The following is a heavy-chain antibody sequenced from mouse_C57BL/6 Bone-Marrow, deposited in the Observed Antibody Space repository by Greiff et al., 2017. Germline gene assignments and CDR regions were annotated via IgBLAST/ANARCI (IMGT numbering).Heavy chain of an antibody. J-gene: IGHJ1*03. CDR1: GFSLTSYG. V-gene: IGHV2-2*01. D-gene: IGHD1-2*01. CDR2: IWSGGST. Sequence: QVQLKESGPGLVQPSQSLSITCTVSGFSLTSYGVHWVRQSPGKGLEWLGVIWSGGSTDYNAAFISRLSISKANSKSQVFFKMNSLQADDTAIYYCARKGLLRRWYFDVWGTGTTVTVSS. CDR3: ARKGLLRRWYFDV.